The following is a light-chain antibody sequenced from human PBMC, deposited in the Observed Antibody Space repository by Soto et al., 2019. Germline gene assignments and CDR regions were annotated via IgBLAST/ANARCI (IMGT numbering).Light chain of an antibody. CDR2: AAS. CDR1: QSVSSN. V-gene: IGKV3-15*01. CDR3: QQYNNWPWT. Sequence: VMSQSPGTRSVSPGEGCTLSCRASQSVSSNLAWYQQKPGQAPSLLIYAASTRATDVPARFSGSGSGTDFTLTISSLQSEDFAVYYCQQYNNWPWTFGQGTKVDIK. J-gene: IGKJ1*01.